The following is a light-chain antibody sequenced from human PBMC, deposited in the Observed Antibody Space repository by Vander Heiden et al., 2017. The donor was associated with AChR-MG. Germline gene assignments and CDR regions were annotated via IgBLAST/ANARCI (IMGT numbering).Light chain of an antibody. V-gene: IGLV3-21*02. J-gene: IGLJ3*02. CDR2: DDS. CDR3: QVWDSSSDHWV. Sequence: SSVLTHPPPVSVAPGQTARITCGGNNIGSKSVHWYQQKPGQAPMLAVYDDSDRPSGTPERFSGSNSGSTATLTISRVEAGDEADYYCQVWDSSSDHWVFGGRTKLTVL. CDR1: NIGSKS.